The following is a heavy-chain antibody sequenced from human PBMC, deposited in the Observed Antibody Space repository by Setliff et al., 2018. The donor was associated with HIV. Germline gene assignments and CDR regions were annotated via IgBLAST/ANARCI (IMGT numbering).Heavy chain of an antibody. V-gene: IGHV3-30*03. CDR3: VRDPTRATGVVKYWYFDY. D-gene: IGHD2-8*02. CDR1: GCTFSSYN. CDR2: ISYDGSYE. J-gene: IGHJ4*02. Sequence: GGSLRLSCAASGCTFSSYNMNWVRQAPGKGLEWVAFISYDGSYEYYADSVKGRFTISRDNSKNTVYLQMNTLSADDTGVYYCVRDPTRATGVVKYWYFDYWGQGILVTVSS.